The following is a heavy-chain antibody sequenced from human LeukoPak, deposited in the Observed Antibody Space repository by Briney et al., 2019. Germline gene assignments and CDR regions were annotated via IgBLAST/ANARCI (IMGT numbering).Heavy chain of an antibody. V-gene: IGHV4-30-4*01. Sequence: PSRTLSLTCTVSGGSISSGDYYWSWIRQPPGKGLEWIGYIYYRGSTYYNPSLKSRLTISLDTSRNQFSLNLRSVTAADTAVYYCARVGFGNSYDSRGYLAPVDHWGQGTLVTVSS. CDR3: ARVGFGNSYDSRGYLAPVDH. CDR1: GGSISSGDYY. CDR2: IYYRGST. J-gene: IGHJ4*02. D-gene: IGHD3-22*01.